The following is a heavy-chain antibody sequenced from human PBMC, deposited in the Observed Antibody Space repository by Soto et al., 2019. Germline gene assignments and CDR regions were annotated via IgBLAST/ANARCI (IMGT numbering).Heavy chain of an antibody. CDR1: RYTFTGHY. J-gene: IGHJ4*02. CDR3: ARGSIAAAGNFDS. D-gene: IGHD6-13*01. V-gene: IGHV1-2*02. Sequence: ASVKVSCKASRYTFTGHYMHWVRQAPGQGLEWMGWINPNSGGTNYAQKFQGRVTMTRDTSISTAYMELSRLRSDDTAVYYCARGSIAAAGNFDSWGQGTLVTVSS. CDR2: INPNSGGT.